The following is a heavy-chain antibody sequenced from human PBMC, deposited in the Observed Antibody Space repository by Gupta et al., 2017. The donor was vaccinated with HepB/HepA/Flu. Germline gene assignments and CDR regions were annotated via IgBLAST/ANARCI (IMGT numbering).Heavy chain of an antibody. J-gene: IGHJ6*04. CDR1: GFTFSSYA. V-gene: IGHV3-30-3*01. CDR2: ISYDGSNK. CDR3: ARDRYQTVIVVVTSGMDV. D-gene: IGHD2-21*02. Sequence: QVQLVESGGGVVQPGRSLRLSCAASGFTFSSYAMHWVRQAPGKGLEWVAVISYDGSNKYYADSVKGRFTISRDNSKNTLYLQMNSLRAEDTAVYYCARDRYQTVIVVVTSGMDVWVDGPTVTDSS.